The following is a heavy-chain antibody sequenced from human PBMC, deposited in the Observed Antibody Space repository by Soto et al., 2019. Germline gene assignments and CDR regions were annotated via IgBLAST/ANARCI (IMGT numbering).Heavy chain of an antibody. V-gene: IGHV3-30*18. CDR3: VKKLIGGYCGTSSCYVFQH. Sequence: PGGSLRLSCVASGFTFSTFGMHWVRQAPGRGLEWLAIISYDGGDKYYAETVKGRFTISRDNSKNTMYLQKNSLRLEDTAIYYCVKKLIGGYCGTSSCYVFQHWSQGALVTVSS. CDR2: ISYDGGDK. CDR1: GFTFSTFG. J-gene: IGHJ1*01. D-gene: IGHD2-2*01.